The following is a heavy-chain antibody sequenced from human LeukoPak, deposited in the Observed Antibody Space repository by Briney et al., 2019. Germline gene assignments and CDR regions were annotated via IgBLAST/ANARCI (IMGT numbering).Heavy chain of an antibody. D-gene: IGHD6-19*01. CDR3: ARVLAAIALRDYHYVDV. V-gene: IGHV3-53*01. CDR2: IYSRDVT. Sequence: GGSLRLSCPASGFSVSSNSMSWVRQAPGKGLECVSIIYSRDVTSYADSVKDRFTISRDSDKNTLFLQMDSLRSDDTAVYYCARVLAAIALRDYHYVDVWGKGTTVTVSS. J-gene: IGHJ6*03. CDR1: GFSVSSNS.